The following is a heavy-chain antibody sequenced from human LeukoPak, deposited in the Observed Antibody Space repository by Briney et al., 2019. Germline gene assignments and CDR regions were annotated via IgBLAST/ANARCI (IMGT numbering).Heavy chain of an antibody. Sequence: GGSLRLSCAASGFTVSSNYMSWVRQAPGKGLEWVSVIYSGGSTYYADSVKGRFTISRDNSKNTLYLQMNSLRAEDTAVYYCAKVLGSSWYTTGYFDYWGQGTLVTVSS. CDR1: GFTVSSNY. CDR2: IYSGGST. V-gene: IGHV3-66*01. CDR3: AKVLGSSWYTTGYFDY. D-gene: IGHD6-13*01. J-gene: IGHJ4*02.